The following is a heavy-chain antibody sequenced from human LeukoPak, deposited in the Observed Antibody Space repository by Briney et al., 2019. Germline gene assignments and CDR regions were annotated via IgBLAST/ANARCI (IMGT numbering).Heavy chain of an antibody. Sequence: GGSLRLSCVGSGFSFSSYGMSWVRQAPGKGLEWVSGINWNSGSTGYANSVKGRFTISRDNAKNSLYLQMNSLRAEDTALYYCARRRVTFVRGVDITSYYFDYWGQGTLVTVSS. CDR1: GFSFSSYG. CDR3: ARRRVTFVRGVDITSYYFDY. V-gene: IGHV3-20*04. CDR2: INWNSGST. J-gene: IGHJ4*02. D-gene: IGHD3-10*01.